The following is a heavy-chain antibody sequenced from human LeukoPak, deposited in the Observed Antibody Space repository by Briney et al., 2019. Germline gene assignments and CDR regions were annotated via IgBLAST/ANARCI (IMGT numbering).Heavy chain of an antibody. D-gene: IGHD7-27*01. J-gene: IGHJ4*02. CDR3: AKVNGDNTFDY. Sequence: GASVKVSCKASGYTFTSYAMHWVRQAPGQRLEWMGWINVGNGNTKYSQKFQGRVTITRDTSASTAYMELGSLRSEDTAVYYCAKVNGDNTFDYWGQGTLVTVSS. V-gene: IGHV1-3*01. CDR2: INVGNGNT. CDR1: GYTFTSYA.